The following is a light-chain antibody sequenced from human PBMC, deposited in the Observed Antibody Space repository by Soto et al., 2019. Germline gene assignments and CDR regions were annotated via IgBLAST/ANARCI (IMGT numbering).Light chain of an antibody. V-gene: IGKV3-20*01. J-gene: IGKJ1*01. CDR3: QQYGSSPLT. CDR1: QSLSSTY. Sequence: ELVLPQSPGTLSLSPGERATLSCRASQSLSSTYLAWYQQKPGQAPRLLIYGASNRATGIPDRFSGSGSGTDFTLTINRLEPEDCAVYYCQQYGSSPLTFGQGTKVEIK. CDR2: GAS.